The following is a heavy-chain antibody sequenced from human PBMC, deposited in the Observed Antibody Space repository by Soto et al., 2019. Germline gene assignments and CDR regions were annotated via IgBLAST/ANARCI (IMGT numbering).Heavy chain of an antibody. CDR2: INAGNGNT. J-gene: IGHJ4*02. V-gene: IGHV1-3*01. Sequence: ASVKVSCKASGYTFTSYAMHWVRQAPGQRLEWMGWINAGNGNTKYSQKFQGRVTITRDTSASTAYMELSSLRSEDTAIYYCARDYGDGYNYDYWGQGTLATVSS. CDR1: GYTFTSYA. D-gene: IGHD5-12*01. CDR3: ARDYGDGYNYDY.